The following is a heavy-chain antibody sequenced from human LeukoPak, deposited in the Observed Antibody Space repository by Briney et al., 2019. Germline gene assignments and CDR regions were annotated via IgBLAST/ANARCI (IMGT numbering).Heavy chain of an antibody. J-gene: IGHJ5*02. Sequence: SETLSLTCTVSGYSISSGYYWGWIRQPPGKGLEWIGSIYHTGSTYYNPSLKSRVTISVDTSKNQFSLKLNSVTAADTAVYYCALAVYGSGTYSWFDPWGQGTLVTVSS. CDR3: ALAVYGSGTYSWFDP. CDR2: IYHTGST. V-gene: IGHV4-38-2*02. CDR1: GYSISSGYY. D-gene: IGHD3-10*01.